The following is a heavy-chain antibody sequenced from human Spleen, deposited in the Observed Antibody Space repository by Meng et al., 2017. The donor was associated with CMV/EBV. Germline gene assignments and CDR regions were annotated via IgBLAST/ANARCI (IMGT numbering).Heavy chain of an antibody. V-gene: IGHV1-69*05. CDR3: ARDRGVRGVTYRGYYYYGMDV. D-gene: IGHD3-10*01. CDR2: IIPIFGTA. Sequence: SVKVSCKASGYTFTGYYMHWVRQAPGQGLEWMGGIIPIFGTANYAQKFQGRVTITTDESTSTAYMELSSLRSEDTAVYYCARDRGVRGVTYRGYYYYGMDVWGQGTTVTVSS. J-gene: IGHJ6*02. CDR1: GYTFTGYY.